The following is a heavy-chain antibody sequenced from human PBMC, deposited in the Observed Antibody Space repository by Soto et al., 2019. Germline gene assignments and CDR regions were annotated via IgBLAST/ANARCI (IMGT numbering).Heavy chain of an antibody. CDR1: GFTFSDYY. CDR3: ATITMMT. D-gene: IGHD3-22*01. V-gene: IGHV3-11*06. CDR2: ISGSSDNT. Sequence: QVQLVESGGGLVKPRGSLRLSCAASGFTFSDYYMSWIRQAPGKGLEWLSYISGSSDNTNYADSVKGRFTVSRDNAKKSLYLEMNSLSAEDAAVYYCATITMMTWGQGTLVTVSS. J-gene: IGHJ5*02.